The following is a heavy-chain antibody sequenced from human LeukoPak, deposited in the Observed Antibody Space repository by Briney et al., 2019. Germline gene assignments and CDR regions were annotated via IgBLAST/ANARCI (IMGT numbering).Heavy chain of an antibody. V-gene: IGHV1-18*01. CDR1: GYTFTSYG. J-gene: IGHJ5*02. Sequence: GASVKVSCKASGYTFTSYGISWVRQAPGQGLEWMGWISAYNGNTNYAQKLQGRVTMTTDTSTSTAYMELRSLRSDDTAVYYCARDRPDGLGGGNSHPPPIDAWGQGSLVPVAS. CDR2: ISAYNGNT. CDR3: ARDRPDGLGGGNSHPPPIDA. D-gene: IGHD4-23*01.